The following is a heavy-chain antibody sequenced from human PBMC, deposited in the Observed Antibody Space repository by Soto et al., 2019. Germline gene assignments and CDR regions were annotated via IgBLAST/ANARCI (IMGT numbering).Heavy chain of an antibody. Sequence: PWGSLRVSCASSGFTFSSYAMSWVRQAPGKGLEWVSAISGSGGSTYYADSVKGRFTISRDNSKNTLYLQMDSLRAEDTAVYYCARAVKTQFDPWGQGTMVTVSS. D-gene: IGHD4-17*01. CDR2: ISGSGGST. CDR3: ARAVKTQFDP. J-gene: IGHJ5*02. V-gene: IGHV3-23*01. CDR1: GFTFSSYA.